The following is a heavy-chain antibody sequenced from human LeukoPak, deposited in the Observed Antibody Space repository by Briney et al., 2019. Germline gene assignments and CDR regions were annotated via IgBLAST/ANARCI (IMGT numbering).Heavy chain of an antibody. CDR1: GGSFSGYY. V-gene: IGHV4-34*01. D-gene: IGHD3-3*01. Sequence: PSETLSLTCAVYGGSFSGYYWCWIRQPPGKGLEWIGEINHSGSTNYNPSLKSRVTISVDTSKNQFSLKLSSVTAADTAVYYCARHSARGITIFGLNWFDPWGQGTPVTVSS. CDR3: ARHSARGITIFGLNWFDP. CDR2: INHSGST. J-gene: IGHJ5*02.